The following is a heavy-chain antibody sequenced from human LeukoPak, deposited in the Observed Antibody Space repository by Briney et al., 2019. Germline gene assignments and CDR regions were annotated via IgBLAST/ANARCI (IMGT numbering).Heavy chain of an antibody. V-gene: IGHV3-21*01. CDR2: ISSSSSYI. CDR1: GFTLSSYS. Sequence: GGSLRLSCAASGFTLSSYSMNWVRQAPGKGLEWVSSISSSSSYIYYADSVKGRFTISRDNAKNSLYLQMNSLRAEDTAVYYCARDLGVTIFGVHQGGAFDIWGQGTMVTVSS. CDR3: ARDLGVTIFGVHQGGAFDI. D-gene: IGHD3-3*01. J-gene: IGHJ3*02.